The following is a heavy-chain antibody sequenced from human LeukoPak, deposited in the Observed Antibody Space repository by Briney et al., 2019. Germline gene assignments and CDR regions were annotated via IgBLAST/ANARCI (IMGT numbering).Heavy chain of an antibody. V-gene: IGHV3-21*01. D-gene: IGHD6-13*01. Sequence: GGSLRLSCAASGFTFSSYSMNWVRQAPGKGLEWVSSISSSSSYIYYADSVKGRFTISRDNAKNSLYLQMNSLRAEDTAVYYCASPLSSSSWPGLDYWGQGTLVTASS. CDR1: GFTFSSYS. J-gene: IGHJ4*02. CDR3: ASPLSSSSWPGLDY. CDR2: ISSSSSYI.